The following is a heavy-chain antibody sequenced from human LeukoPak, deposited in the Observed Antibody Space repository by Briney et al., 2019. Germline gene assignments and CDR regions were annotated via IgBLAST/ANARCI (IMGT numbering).Heavy chain of an antibody. CDR3: AKDALGAVTMVRGVIIDGGWFDP. V-gene: IGHV3-48*01. CDR1: GFTFSSYG. CDR2: ISSSGSTI. J-gene: IGHJ5*02. Sequence: GGSLRLSCAASGFTFSSYGMHWVRQAPGKGLEWVSYISSSGSTIYYADSVKGRFTISRDNSKSTLYLQMNSLRAEDTAVYYCAKDALGAVTMVRGVIIDGGWFDPWGQGTLVTVSS. D-gene: IGHD3-10*01.